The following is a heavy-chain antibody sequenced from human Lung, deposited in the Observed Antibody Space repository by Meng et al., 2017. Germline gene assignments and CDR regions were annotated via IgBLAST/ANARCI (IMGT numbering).Heavy chain of an antibody. CDR3: ARGPTTMAHDFDY. Sequence: QVSSQVWCAGMFKPSAPLSLTCVVSGGSFSDYYWSWIRQPPGKGLEWIGEINHSGSTNYNPSLESRATISVDTSQNNLSLKLSSVTAADSAVYYCARGPTTMAHDFDYWGQGTLVTVSS. J-gene: IGHJ4*02. D-gene: IGHD4-11*01. V-gene: IGHV4-34*01. CDR2: INHSGST. CDR1: GGSFSDYY.